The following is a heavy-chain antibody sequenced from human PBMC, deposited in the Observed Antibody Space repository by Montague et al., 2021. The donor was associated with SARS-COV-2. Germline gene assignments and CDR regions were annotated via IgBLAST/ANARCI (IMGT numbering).Heavy chain of an antibody. J-gene: IGHJ4*02. D-gene: IGHD6-19*01. CDR1: GASISSTNW. Sequence: SETLSLTCAVSGASISSTNWWTWVRLPPGKGLEWIGEMYHTGTTXYNPYLMSRVTISLDESKNQFSLKMTSVTAADTAVYYCASRSIAVAYYFDNWGQGTLVPVSS. V-gene: IGHV4-4*02. CDR3: ASRSIAVAYYFDN. CDR2: MYHTGTT.